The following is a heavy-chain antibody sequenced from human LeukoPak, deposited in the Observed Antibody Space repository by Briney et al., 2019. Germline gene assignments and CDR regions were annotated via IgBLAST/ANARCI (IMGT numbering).Heavy chain of an antibody. Sequence: GGSLRLSCAASGFTVSSNYMSWVRQAPGKGLEWVSVIYSGGSTYYADSVKGRFTISRDNSKNTLYLQMNSLRAEDTAVYYCARDKGSYWKGYYGMDVWGQGTTVTVSS. CDR2: IYSGGST. D-gene: IGHD1-1*01. CDR3: ARDKGSYWKGYYGMDV. J-gene: IGHJ6*02. V-gene: IGHV3-53*01. CDR1: GFTVSSNY.